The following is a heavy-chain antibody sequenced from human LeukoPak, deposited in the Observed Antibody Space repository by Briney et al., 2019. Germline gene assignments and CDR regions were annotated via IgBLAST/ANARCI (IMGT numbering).Heavy chain of an antibody. CDR3: ARDEGITIFDP. CDR1: GFTFSSYG. D-gene: IGHD3-3*01. CDR2: IWYDGSNK. Sequence: PGGSLRLSCAASGFTFSSYGMHWVRQAPGKGLEWVAVIWYDGSNKYYADSVKGRFTISRDNSKNTLYLQMNSLRAEDTAVHYCARDEGITIFDPWGQGTLVTVSS. J-gene: IGHJ5*02. V-gene: IGHV3-33*01.